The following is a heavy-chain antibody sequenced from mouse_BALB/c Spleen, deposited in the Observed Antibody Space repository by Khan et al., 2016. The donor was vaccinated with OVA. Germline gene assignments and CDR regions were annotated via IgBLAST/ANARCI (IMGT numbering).Heavy chain of an antibody. D-gene: IGHD2-10*02. V-gene: IGHV1-61*01. CDR1: GYTFTSFW. Sequence: VQLQQSGAELVRPGASVKLSCKASGYTFTSFWMNWVTERPGQGLEWIGMIDPSDSETHYNQMFKDKATLTVDKSSSTAYMQLSGLTSEDSAVYCCARGGYGTSFAYWGQGTLVTVSA. J-gene: IGHJ3*01. CDR3: ARGGYGTSFAY. CDR2: IDPSDSET.